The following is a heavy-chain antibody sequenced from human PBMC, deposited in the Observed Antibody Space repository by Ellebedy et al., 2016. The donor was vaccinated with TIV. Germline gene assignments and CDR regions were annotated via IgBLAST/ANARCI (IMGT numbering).Heavy chain of an antibody. CDR2: IYYSGST. V-gene: IGHV4-39*07. D-gene: IGHD3-10*01. J-gene: IGHJ4*02. CDR1: GGSISSSNYY. CDR3: ARDRNTLRGVVAY. Sequence: MPSETLSLTCTVSGGSISSSNYYWGWIRQPPGKGLEWIGSIYYSGSTFYNPSLKSRVTISVDTSKNQFSLKLNSVTAADTAVYYCARDRNTLRGVVAYWGQGTLVTVSS.